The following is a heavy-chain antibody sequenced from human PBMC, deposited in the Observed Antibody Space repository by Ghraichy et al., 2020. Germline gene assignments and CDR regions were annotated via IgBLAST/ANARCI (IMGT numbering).Heavy chain of an antibody. V-gene: IGHV4-30-2*01. J-gene: IGHJ6*03. CDR1: GGSISSGGYS. CDR3: ASSYSSSWYGDYMDV. CDR2: IYHSGST. D-gene: IGHD6-13*01. Sequence: SETLSLTCAVSGGSISSGGYSWSWIRQPPGKGLEWIGYIYHSGSTYYNPSLKSRVTISVDRSKNQFSLKLSSVTAADTAVYYCASSYSSSWYGDYMDVWGKGTTVTVSS.